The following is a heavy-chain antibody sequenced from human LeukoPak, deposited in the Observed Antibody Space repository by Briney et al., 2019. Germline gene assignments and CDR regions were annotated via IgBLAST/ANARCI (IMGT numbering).Heavy chain of an antibody. J-gene: IGHJ4*02. CDR3: ARGIVTAAAGRRLDY. CDR1: GGSISSYY. V-gene: IGHV4-59*01. CDR2: IYYSGST. Sequence: SETLSLTCTVSGGSISSYYWSWIRQPPGKGLEWIGYIYYSGSTNYNPSLKSRVTISVDTSKNQFSLKLSSVTAADTAVYYCARGIVTAAAGRRLDYWGQGTLVTVSS. D-gene: IGHD6-13*01.